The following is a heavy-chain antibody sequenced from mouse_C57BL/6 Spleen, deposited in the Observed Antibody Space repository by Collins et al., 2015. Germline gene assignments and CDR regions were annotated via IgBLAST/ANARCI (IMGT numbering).Heavy chain of an antibody. CDR2: IDPSDSYT. CDR3: ARNYYGSSYWYFDV. CDR1: GYTFTSYW. D-gene: IGHD1-1*01. Sequence: QVQLQQPGAELVKPGASVKLSCKASGYTFTSYWMQWVKQRPGQGLEWIGEIDPSDSYTNYNQKFKGKTTLTVDTSSSTAYMQLRSLTSEDSAVYYCARNYYGSSYWYFDVWGTGTTVTVSS. J-gene: IGHJ1*03. V-gene: IGHV1-50*01.